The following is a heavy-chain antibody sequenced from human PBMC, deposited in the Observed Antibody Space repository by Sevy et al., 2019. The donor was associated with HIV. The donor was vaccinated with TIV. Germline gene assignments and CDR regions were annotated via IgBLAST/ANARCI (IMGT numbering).Heavy chain of an antibody. J-gene: IGHJ6*02. CDR2: ISSSSSYI. CDR3: ARLGGVADQGMDV. V-gene: IGHV3-21*01. CDR1: GFTFSSYT. Sequence: GGSLRLSCAASGFTFSSYTMNWVRQAPGKGLEWVSSISSSSSYIYYADSVKGRFTISRDNAKNSLYLQMNSLRAEDTGVYYCARLGGVADQGMDVWGQGTTVTVSS. D-gene: IGHD2-15*01.